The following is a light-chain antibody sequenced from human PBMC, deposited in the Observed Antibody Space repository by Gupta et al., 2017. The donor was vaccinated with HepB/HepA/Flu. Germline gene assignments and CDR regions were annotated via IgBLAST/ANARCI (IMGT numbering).Light chain of an antibody. Sequence: DLHLTQSPSFLSASLGDRVTITSRASQAISRYLEWYQQKPGTAPRLLIYGGSTGQSGVASRFSGSGSGREFTLTSSGRQDEDCANYYMQHLNGYRRFGQGTPLEVK. J-gene: IGKJ5*01. V-gene: IGKV1-9*01. CDR3: QHLNGYRR. CDR1: QAISRY. CDR2: GGS.